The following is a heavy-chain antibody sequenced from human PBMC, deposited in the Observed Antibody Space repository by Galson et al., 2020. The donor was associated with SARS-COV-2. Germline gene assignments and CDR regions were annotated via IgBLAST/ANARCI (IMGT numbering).Heavy chain of an antibody. CDR3: ARVQYQLLYYYYYGMDV. CDR2: INPNSGGT. J-gene: IGHJ6*02. CDR1: GYTFTGYY. D-gene: IGHD2-2*01. Sequence: GESLKISCKASGYTFTGYYMHWVRQAPGQGLEWMGWINPNSGGTNYAQKFQGRVTMTRDTSISTAYMELSRLRSDDTAVYYCARVQYQLLYYYYYGMDVWGQGTTVTVSS. V-gene: IGHV1-2*02.